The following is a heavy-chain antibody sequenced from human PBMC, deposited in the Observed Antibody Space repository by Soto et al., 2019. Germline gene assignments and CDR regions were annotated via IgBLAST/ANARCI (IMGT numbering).Heavy chain of an antibody. V-gene: IGHV3-23*01. CDR1: GFTFSSYA. Sequence: PGGSLRLSCAASGFTFSSYAMSWVRQXXGKGLEWVSAISGSGGSTYYAXXXKXXXXXXXXXXKXTLYLQMNSLRAEDTAVYYCAKAVGSYPHKYYFDYWGQGTLVTVSS. CDR3: AKAVGSYPHKYYFDY. CDR2: ISGSGGST. D-gene: IGHD3-16*02. J-gene: IGHJ4*02.